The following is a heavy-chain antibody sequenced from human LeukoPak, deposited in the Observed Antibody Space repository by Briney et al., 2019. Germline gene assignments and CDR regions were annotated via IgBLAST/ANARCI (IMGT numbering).Heavy chain of an antibody. CDR2: IYWDDDK. D-gene: IGHD3-9*01. Sequence: SGPTLVKPTPTLTLTCTFSGFSLSTSGVGVGWIRQPPGKALEWLALIYWDDDKRYSPSLKSRLTITKDTSKNQVVLTMTNMDPVDTATYYCAHRNYDILTGHYLFDYWGQGTLVTVSS. CDR1: GFSLSTSGVG. CDR3: AHRNYDILTGHYLFDY. V-gene: IGHV2-5*02. J-gene: IGHJ4*02.